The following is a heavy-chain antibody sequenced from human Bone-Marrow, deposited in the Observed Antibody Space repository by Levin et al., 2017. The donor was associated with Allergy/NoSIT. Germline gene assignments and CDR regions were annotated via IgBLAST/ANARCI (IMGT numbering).Heavy chain of an antibody. CDR1: GFTFNKYG. D-gene: IGHD1-1*01. CDR2: IWFDGSNE. Sequence: QPGGSLRLSCTASGFTFNKYGIHWVRQAPGKGLEWVAVIWFDGSNEYYADSVRGRFTIARDSSTNMVFLQMNNLRPEDTAVYYCAKSPATRNWYFDLWGRGTLVTVSS. J-gene: IGHJ2*01. CDR3: AKSPATRNWYFDL. V-gene: IGHV3-33*03.